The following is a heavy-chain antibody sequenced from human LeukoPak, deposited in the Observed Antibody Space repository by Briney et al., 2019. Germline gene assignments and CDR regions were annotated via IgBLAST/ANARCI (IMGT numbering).Heavy chain of an antibody. J-gene: IGHJ4*02. CDR1: GFTFSSYG. Sequence: GGSLRLSCAASGFTFSSYGMRWVRQAPGKGLEWVAFIRYDGSNKYYADSVKGRFTISRDNSKNTLYLQMNSLRAEDTAVYYCAKDLLAARPSVQYFDYWGQGTLVTVSS. V-gene: IGHV3-30*02. D-gene: IGHD6-6*01. CDR3: AKDLLAARPSVQYFDY. CDR2: IRYDGSNK.